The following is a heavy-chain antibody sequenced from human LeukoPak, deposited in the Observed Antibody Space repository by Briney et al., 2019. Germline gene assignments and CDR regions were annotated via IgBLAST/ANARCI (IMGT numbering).Heavy chain of an antibody. D-gene: IGHD2-21*02. CDR1: GYTFTSYA. Sequence: ASVKVSCKASGYTFTSYAMNWVRQAPGQGLEWMGWINTNTGNPTYAQGFTGRFVFSLDTSVSTAYLQISSLEAEDTAVYYCARDLVETFEHIVVVTAIQLDYWGQGTLVTVSS. CDR3: ARDLVETFEHIVVVTAIQLDY. J-gene: IGHJ4*02. V-gene: IGHV7-4-1*02. CDR2: INTNTGNP.